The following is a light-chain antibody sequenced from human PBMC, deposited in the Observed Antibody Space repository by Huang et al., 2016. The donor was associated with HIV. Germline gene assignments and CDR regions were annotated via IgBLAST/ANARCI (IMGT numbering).Light chain of an antibody. CDR1: QSLLHSNGYNY. CDR2: LGS. V-gene: IGKV2-28*01. Sequence: DIVMTQSPLSLPVTPGEPASISCRSSQSLLHSNGYNYLVWYLQKPGQSPKLLIYLGSNRASGVPDRFSGSGSGTDFTLKISRVEAEDVGVYYCMQALQTPQTIGQGTNVEIK. J-gene: IGKJ1*01. CDR3: MQALQTPQT.